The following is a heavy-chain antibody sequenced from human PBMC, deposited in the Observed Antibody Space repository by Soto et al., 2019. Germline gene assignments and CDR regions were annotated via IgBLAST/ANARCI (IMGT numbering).Heavy chain of an antibody. CDR3: ARDKITGLFDY. Sequence: QVQLQQWGAGLLKPSETLSLTCAVYGGSFSGYYWTWIRQPPGTGLEWIGEINHSGSTNYNPSLKSRVTISVDTSKNQFSLKLTPVTAADTAVYYWARDKITGLFDYWGQGTLVTVSS. J-gene: IGHJ4*02. CDR1: GGSFSGYY. CDR2: INHSGST. D-gene: IGHD2-8*02. V-gene: IGHV4-34*01.